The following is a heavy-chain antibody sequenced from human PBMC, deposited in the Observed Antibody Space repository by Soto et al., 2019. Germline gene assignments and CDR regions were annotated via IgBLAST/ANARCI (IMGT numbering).Heavy chain of an antibody. Sequence: SETLSLTCTGSGGSLSSSSYYWGWLRHPQGKGLEWIGEINHSGSTNYNPSLKSRVTISVDTSKNQFSLKLSSVTAADTAVYYCARLSGYHRFTFDYWGQGTLVTVSS. CDR3: ARLSGYHRFTFDY. CDR2: INHSGST. V-gene: IGHV4-39*01. D-gene: IGHD5-12*01. CDR1: GGSLSSSSYY. J-gene: IGHJ4*02.